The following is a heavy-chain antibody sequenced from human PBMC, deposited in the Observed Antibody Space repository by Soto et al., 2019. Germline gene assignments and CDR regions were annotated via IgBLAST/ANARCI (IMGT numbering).Heavy chain of an antibody. Sequence: PSETLSLTCTVSGVTVSSDAYYWSWIRQPPGKGLEWIGNIYHTGSTYYSPSLKSRVDISLDRSKNQFSLKLSSVTAADTAVYYCASLLGAAAVHYYYGMDVWGQGTTVTVSS. CDR2: IYHTGST. J-gene: IGHJ6*02. V-gene: IGHV4-30-4*08. D-gene: IGHD6-13*01. CDR3: ASLLGAAAVHYYYGMDV. CDR1: GVTVSSDAYY.